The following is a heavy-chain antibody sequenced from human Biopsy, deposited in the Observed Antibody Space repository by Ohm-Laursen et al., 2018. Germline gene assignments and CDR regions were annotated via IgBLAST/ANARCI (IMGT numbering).Heavy chain of an antibody. Sequence: SDTLSLTCTVSGESMGTYYWTWIRQPPGKGLEWIASIYYSGTTNKNPSLKSRVTIPVDTSKRQFYLELSSVTAADTAIYYCARFRGGFLEWFDYWGQGTLITVSS. V-gene: IGHV4-59*07. CDR1: GESMGTYY. CDR2: IYYSGTT. D-gene: IGHD3-3*01. CDR3: ARFRGGFLEWFDY. J-gene: IGHJ5*01.